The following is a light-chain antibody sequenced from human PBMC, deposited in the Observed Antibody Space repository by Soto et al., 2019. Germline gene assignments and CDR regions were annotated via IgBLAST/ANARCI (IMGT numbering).Light chain of an antibody. Sequence: QSVLTLPPSVSAAPGQKVTISCSGSSSNIGGNSVSWYQQLPGTAPKLLIYDDNKRPSGIPDRFSGSKSGTSANLGITGFQTGDEADYYGGSWDSSGTAYVFGAGTKGTVL. J-gene: IGLJ1*01. CDR1: SSNIGGNS. V-gene: IGLV1-51*01. CDR3: GSWDSSGTAYV. CDR2: DDN.